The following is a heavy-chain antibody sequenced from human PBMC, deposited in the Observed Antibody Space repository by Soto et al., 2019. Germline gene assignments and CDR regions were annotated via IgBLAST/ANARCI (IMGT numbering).Heavy chain of an antibody. CDR1: GGSFSGYY. Sequence: PSETLSLTCAVYGGSFSGYYWTWIRQPPGTGLEWIGEINHSGSTNYNPSLKSRVTISVDTSKNQFSLKLTSVTAADTAVYYCARGAYTYGRPFDYWGQRTLVTVSS. J-gene: IGHJ4*02. CDR2: INHSGST. V-gene: IGHV4-34*01. CDR3: ARGAYTYGRPFDY. D-gene: IGHD5-18*01.